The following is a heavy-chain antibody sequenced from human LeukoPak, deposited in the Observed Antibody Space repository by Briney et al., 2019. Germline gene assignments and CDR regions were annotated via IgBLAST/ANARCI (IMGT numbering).Heavy chain of an antibody. V-gene: IGHV1-24*01. D-gene: IGHD2-2*01. CDR1: GYTLTELS. CDR2: FDPEDGET. Sequence: ASVKVSCKVSGYTLTELSMHWVRQAPGKGLEWMGGFDPEDGETIYAQKFQGRVTMTEDTSTDTAYMELNSLRSDDTAVYYCARVLAYCSSTSCHDYWGQGTLVTVYS. CDR3: ARVLAYCSSTSCHDY. J-gene: IGHJ4*02.